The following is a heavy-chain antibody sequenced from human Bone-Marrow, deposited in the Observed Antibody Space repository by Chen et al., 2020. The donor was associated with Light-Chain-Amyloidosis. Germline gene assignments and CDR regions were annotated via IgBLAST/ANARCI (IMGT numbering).Heavy chain of an antibody. CDR2: IYYSGST. V-gene: IGHV4-31*03. CDR3: ARSAGILWFGELLKDWGWFDP. J-gene: IGHJ5*02. Sequence: QVQLQESGPGLVKPSQTLSLTCTVSGGSISSGGYYWSWIRQHPGKGLEWIGYIYYSGSTYYNPSLKSRVTISVDTSKNQFSLKLSSVTAADTAVYYCARSAGILWFGELLKDWGWFDPWGQGTLVTVSS. CDR1: GGSISSGGYY. D-gene: IGHD3-10*01.